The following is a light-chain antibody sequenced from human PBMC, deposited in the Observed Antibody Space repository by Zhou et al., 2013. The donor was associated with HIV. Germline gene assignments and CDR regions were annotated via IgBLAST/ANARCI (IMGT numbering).Light chain of an antibody. V-gene: IGKV1D-16*01. CDR1: QGISSW. J-gene: IGKJ4*01. CDR2: AAS. CDR3: QHYKTYPLT. Sequence: DIQMTQSPSSLSASVGDRVTITCRASQGISSWLAWYQQKPEKAPKSLIYAASNLQSGVPSRFSGSGSGTDFTLTISSLQPEDSATYYCQHYKTYPLTFGGGTKVEIK.